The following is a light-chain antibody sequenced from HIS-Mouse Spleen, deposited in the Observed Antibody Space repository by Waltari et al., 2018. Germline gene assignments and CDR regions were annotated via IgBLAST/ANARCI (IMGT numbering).Light chain of an antibody. V-gene: IGKV1-5*03. CDR1: QSISSW. CDR2: KAS. J-gene: IGKJ2*01. Sequence: DIQMTQSPSTLSASVGDRVTITCRASQSISSWLAWYQQKPGEAPKLLIYKASSLESGVPSRFSGSGSGTEFTLTISSLQPDDFATYYCQQYNSYSPKYTFGQGTKLEIK. CDR3: QQYNSYSPKYT.